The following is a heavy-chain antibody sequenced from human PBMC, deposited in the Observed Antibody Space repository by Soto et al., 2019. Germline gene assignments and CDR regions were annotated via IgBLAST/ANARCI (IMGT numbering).Heavy chain of an antibody. Sequence: EVQLLESGGGLVQPGGSLRLSCAASGFTFSSYAMSWFRQAPGKGLEWVSAISGSGGSTYYADSVKGRFTISRDNSKNTLYLQMNSLRAEDTAVYYCAKARPPLLYCSSTSCYPEYYFDYWGQGTLVTVSS. J-gene: IGHJ4*02. CDR3: AKARPPLLYCSSTSCYPEYYFDY. V-gene: IGHV3-23*01. CDR2: ISGSGGST. CDR1: GFTFSSYA. D-gene: IGHD2-2*01.